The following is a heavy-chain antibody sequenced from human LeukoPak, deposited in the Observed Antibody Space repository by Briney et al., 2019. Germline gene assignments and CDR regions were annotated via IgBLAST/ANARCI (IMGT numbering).Heavy chain of an antibody. CDR1: GFTFSSYA. J-gene: IGHJ4*02. Sequence: PGGSLRLSCAASGFTFSSYAMSWVRQAPGKGLEWVSSISSSSSYIYYADSVKGRFTISRDNAKNSLYLQMNSLRAEDTAVYYCARSPPVRGVIPFDYWGQGTLVTVSS. CDR2: ISSSSSYI. V-gene: IGHV3-21*01. D-gene: IGHD3-10*01. CDR3: ARSPPVRGVIPFDY.